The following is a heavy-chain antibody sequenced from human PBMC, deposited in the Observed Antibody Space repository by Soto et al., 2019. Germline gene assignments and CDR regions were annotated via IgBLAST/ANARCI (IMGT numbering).Heavy chain of an antibody. CDR2: ISPGGFST. V-gene: IGHV1-46*01. D-gene: IGHD6-6*01. J-gene: IGHJ6*02. Sequence: ASVKVSCKASGYSFTSYYMHWVRQAPGQGLEWMGLISPGGFSTTYAQRFQGRVTMTNDTSTSTFYMDLSSLTSEDTAVYYCARDIRSSLIVGATYYYGMDVWGQGTTVTVSS. CDR1: GYSFTSYY. CDR3: ARDIRSSLIVGATYYYGMDV.